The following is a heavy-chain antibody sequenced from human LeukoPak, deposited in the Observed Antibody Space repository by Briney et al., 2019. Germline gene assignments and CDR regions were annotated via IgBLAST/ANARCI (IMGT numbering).Heavy chain of an antibody. V-gene: IGHV4-4*07. D-gene: IGHD3-16*01. J-gene: IGHJ4*02. CDR2: IYTSGST. Sequence: SETLSLTCTASGASISNYYWNWIRQPAGKGLEWIGRIYTSGSTTYNPSLKGRVTMSVDTSNNQYSLKLSSVTAADTAVYYCAGDHRGGLPPYWGQGTLVTVSS. CDR3: AGDHRGGLPPY. CDR1: GASISNYY.